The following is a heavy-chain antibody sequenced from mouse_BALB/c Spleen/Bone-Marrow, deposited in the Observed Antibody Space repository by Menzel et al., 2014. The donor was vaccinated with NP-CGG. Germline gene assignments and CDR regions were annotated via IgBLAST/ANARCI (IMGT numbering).Heavy chain of an antibody. Sequence: EVKLVESGGGLVQPGGSLKLSCAASGFDFSRYWMSWVRQAPGKGLEWIGEINPDSSTINYTPSLKDKFIISRDNAKNTLYLQMSKVRSKDTALYYCARLGYCGSSDYWGQGTTLTVSS. CDR2: INPDSSTI. CDR3: ARLGYCGSSDY. D-gene: IGHD1-1*01. V-gene: IGHV4-1*02. CDR1: GFDFSRYW. J-gene: IGHJ2*01.